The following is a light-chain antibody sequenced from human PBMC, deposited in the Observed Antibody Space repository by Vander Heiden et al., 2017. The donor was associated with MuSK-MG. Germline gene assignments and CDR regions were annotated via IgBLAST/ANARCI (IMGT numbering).Light chain of an antibody. CDR2: EVD. CDR1: SSDVGSYNV. Sequence: QSALTQPASVSGSPGQSITLSCTGTSSDVGSYNVVSWYQQHPGKAPKFMIYEVDKRPSGVSDRFSGSKSGNTASLTISGLQAEDEADYYCCSDAGSGTFVFGSGTKLTVL. J-gene: IGLJ1*01. V-gene: IGLV2-23*02. CDR3: CSDAGSGTFV.